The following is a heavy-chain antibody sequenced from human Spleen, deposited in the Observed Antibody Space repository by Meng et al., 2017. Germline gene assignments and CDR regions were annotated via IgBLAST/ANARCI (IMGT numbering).Heavy chain of an antibody. Sequence: SVNVSCMASGYTFPDYWLHWLRQAPGQGLEWMGWINTNTGNPTYAQGLTGRFVFSLNTSVSTAYLQISSLKAEDTAVYYCARPLLRFLEWPDSDDAFDIWGQGTMVTVSS. V-gene: IGHV7-4-1*02. J-gene: IGHJ3*02. CDR2: INTNTGNP. CDR1: GYTFPDYW. CDR3: ARPLLRFLEWPDSDDAFDI. D-gene: IGHD3-3*01.